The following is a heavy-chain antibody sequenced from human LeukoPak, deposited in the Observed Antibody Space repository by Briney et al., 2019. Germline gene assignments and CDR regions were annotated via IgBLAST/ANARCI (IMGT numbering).Heavy chain of an antibody. D-gene: IGHD7-27*01. CDR2: INTYNGNT. CDR3: ARNSPRDVAGRQFSPGVLSLLSQCDNCFDP. J-gene: IGHJ5*02. CDR1: GYTFTNYG. V-gene: IGHV1-18*04. Sequence: GASVKVSCKASGYTFTNYGISWVRQAPGQGLEWMGWINTYNGNTNYAQKFQGRVTMTTDTSTSTAYMELRSLRSDDTAVYYCARNSPRDVAGRQFSPGVLSLLSQCDNCFDPWGQGTLVSVSS.